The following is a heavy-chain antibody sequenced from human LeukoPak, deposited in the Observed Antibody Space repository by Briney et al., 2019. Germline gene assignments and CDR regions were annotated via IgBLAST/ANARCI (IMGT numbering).Heavy chain of an antibody. V-gene: IGHV3-64*01. J-gene: IGHJ4*02. CDR3: ARDRGYDYRGYYFDY. CDR2: ISSNGGST. D-gene: IGHD5-12*01. CDR1: GFTLSSYA. Sequence: GGSLRLSCAASGFTLSSYAMHWVRQAPGKGLEYVSAISSNGGSTYYANSVKGRFTISRDNSKNTLYLQMGSLRAEDMAVYYCARDRGYDYRGYYFDYWGQGTLVTVSS.